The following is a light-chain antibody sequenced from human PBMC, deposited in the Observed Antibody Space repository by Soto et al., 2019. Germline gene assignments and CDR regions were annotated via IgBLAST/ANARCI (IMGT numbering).Light chain of an antibody. J-gene: IGLJ3*02. CDR1: SSDVGAYNY. V-gene: IGLV2-14*01. CDR2: EVS. Sequence: QSALTQPASVXXXPGQSITISCTGTSSDVGAYNYVSWYQQRPGKAPKLVISEVSNRPSGVSNRFSGSKSGNTASLTISGLQAEDEANYYCCSYTDINTRVFGGGTKLTVL. CDR3: CSYTDINTRV.